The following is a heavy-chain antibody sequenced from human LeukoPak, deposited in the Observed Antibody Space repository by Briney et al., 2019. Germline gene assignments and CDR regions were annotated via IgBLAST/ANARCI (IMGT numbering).Heavy chain of an antibody. Sequence: PGGSLRLSCAASGFTFSDAWMIWVRQAPGKGLEWVGRIKSRADGGTPDYAAPVTGRFTISRDDSNGTLFLQMNSLTTEDTAVYYCATQGLLDAFDTWGQGTMVIVSS. D-gene: IGHD3-22*01. CDR2: IKSRADGGTP. V-gene: IGHV3-15*01. J-gene: IGHJ3*02. CDR3: ATQGLLDAFDT. CDR1: GFTFSDAW.